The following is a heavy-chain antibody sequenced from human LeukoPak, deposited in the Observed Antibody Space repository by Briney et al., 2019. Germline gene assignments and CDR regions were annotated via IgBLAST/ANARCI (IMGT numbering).Heavy chain of an antibody. CDR3: ARGAAAGTLFDY. CDR2: ISYDGSNK. D-gene: IGHD6-13*01. J-gene: IGHJ4*01. CDR1: GFTFSSYA. V-gene: IGHV3-30-3*01. Sequence: PGGSLRLSCAASGFTFSSYAMHWVRQAPGKGLEWVAVISYDGSNKYYADSVKGRFTISRDNSKNTLYLQMNSLRAEDTAVYYCARGAAAGTLFDYWGHGTLVTVSS.